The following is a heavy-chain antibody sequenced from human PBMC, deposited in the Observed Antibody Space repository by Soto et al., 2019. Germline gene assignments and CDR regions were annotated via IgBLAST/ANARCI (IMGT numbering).Heavy chain of an antibody. V-gene: IGHV3-23*01. Sequence: GGSLRLSCAASGLTFNSFAMSWVRQAPGKGLEWVSSISGSGGSTYYADSVRGRFTISRDNSKNTLYVQMNSLRVEDTAVYYCAKDAGSVCSGGSCYFQAPDYWGQGTLVTVSS. J-gene: IGHJ4*02. D-gene: IGHD2-15*01. CDR3: AKDAGSVCSGGSCYFQAPDY. CDR1: GLTFNSFA. CDR2: ISGSGGST.